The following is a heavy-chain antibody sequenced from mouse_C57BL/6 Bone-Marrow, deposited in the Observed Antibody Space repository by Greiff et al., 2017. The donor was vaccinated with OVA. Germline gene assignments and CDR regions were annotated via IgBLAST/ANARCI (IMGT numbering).Heavy chain of an antibody. J-gene: IGHJ2*01. D-gene: IGHD1-1*01. V-gene: IGHV1-4*01. CDR2: INPSSGYT. Sequence: QVQLKQSGAELARPGASVKMSCKASGYTFTSYTMHWVKQRPGQGLEWIGYINPSSGYTKYNQKFKDKATLTADKSSSTAYMQLSSLTYEDSAVYYCARPDHYGSSPDYWGQGTTLTVSS. CDR3: ARPDHYGSSPDY. CDR1: GYTFTSYT.